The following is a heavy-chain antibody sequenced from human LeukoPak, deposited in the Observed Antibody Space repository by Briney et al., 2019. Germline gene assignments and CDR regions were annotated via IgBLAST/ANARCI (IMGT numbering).Heavy chain of an antibody. V-gene: IGHV1-2*02. CDR1: GYTFTGYY. Sequence: ASVKVSCKASGYTFTGYYMHWVRQAPGQGLEWMGWINPNSGGTNYAQKFQGRVTMTRDTSISTAYMELSRLRSDDTAVYYCARDTLYGDYAAGMDVWGQGTTVTASS. J-gene: IGHJ6*02. CDR2: INPNSGGT. CDR3: ARDTLYGDYAAGMDV. D-gene: IGHD4-17*01.